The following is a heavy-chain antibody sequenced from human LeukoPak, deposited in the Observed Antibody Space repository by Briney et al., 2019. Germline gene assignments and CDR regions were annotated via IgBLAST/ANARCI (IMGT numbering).Heavy chain of an antibody. CDR2: MNPNSGNT. Sequence: AASVRVSCKASGYTFTSFEINWVRQATGQGLEWMGWMNPNSGNTNYAQKLQGRVTMTTDTSTSTAYMELRSLRSDDTAVYYCARRYCSGGSCYSEDYWGQGTLVTVSS. J-gene: IGHJ4*02. D-gene: IGHD2-15*01. CDR1: GYTFTSFE. V-gene: IGHV1-18*01. CDR3: ARRYCSGGSCYSEDY.